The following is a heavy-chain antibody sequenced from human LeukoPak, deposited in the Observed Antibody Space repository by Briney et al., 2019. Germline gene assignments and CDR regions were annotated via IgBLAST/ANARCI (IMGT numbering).Heavy chain of an antibody. D-gene: IGHD3-10*01. CDR1: GFTFSGSA. V-gene: IGHV3-73*01. J-gene: IGHJ6*02. CDR2: IRSKANSYAT. Sequence: GGSLRLSCAASGFTFSGSAMHWVRQASGKGLEWVGRIRSKANSYATAYAASVKGRFTISRDDSKNTAYLQMNSLKTEDTAVYYCTRDVDYYYGSGSYYNYYGMDVWGQGTTVTVSS. CDR3: TRDVDYYYGSGSYYNYYGMDV.